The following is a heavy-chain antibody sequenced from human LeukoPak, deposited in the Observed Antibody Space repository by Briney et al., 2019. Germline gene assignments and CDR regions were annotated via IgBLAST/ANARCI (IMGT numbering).Heavy chain of an antibody. V-gene: IGHV1-8*01. CDR3: AVHLPGDYLDR. Sequence: ASVRVSCKASEYTFNIYDINWVRQATGQGLEWMGWMNPDSGNTDFAQKFQGRVTMTRNTSITTAYMELSSLRSEDTAVYYCAVHLPGDYLDRWGQGTLVTVSS. CDR1: EYTFNIYD. J-gene: IGHJ4*02. CDR2: MNPDSGNT.